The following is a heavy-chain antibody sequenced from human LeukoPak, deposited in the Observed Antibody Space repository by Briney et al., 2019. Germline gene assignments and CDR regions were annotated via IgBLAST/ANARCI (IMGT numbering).Heavy chain of an antibody. D-gene: IGHD3-10*01. Sequence: GGSLRLSCAASGFTFSSYSMNWVRQAPGKGLEWVSSINNSSSSTYYADSVKGRFTISRDNSKNTLYLQMNSLRAEDTAVYYCARDMVRASAAAGGFDYWGQGSLVTVSS. J-gene: IGHJ4*02. V-gene: IGHV3-21*01. CDR1: GFTFSSYS. CDR2: INNSSSST. CDR3: ARDMVRASAAAGGFDY.